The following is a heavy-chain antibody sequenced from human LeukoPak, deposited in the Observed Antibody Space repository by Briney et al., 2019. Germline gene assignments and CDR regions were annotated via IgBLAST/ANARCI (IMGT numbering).Heavy chain of an antibody. CDR2: IYYSGST. CDR3: ARDMTDWWFDP. CDR1: GGSISSVGYY. Sequence: PSHTLSLTCTVSGGSISSVGYYWSWIRQHPGKGREWIGYIYYSGSTHYNPSLKSRVTISVDTSKNQFSLKLSSVTAADTAVYYCARDMTDWWFDPWGQGTLVTVSS. V-gene: IGHV4-31*03. D-gene: IGHD3-9*01. J-gene: IGHJ5*02.